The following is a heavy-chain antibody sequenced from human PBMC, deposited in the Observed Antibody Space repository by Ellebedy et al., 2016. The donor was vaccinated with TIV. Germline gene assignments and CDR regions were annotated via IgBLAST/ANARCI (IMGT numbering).Heavy chain of an antibody. CDR3: ARDDSRPGNGFDI. V-gene: IGHV3-7*01. CDR2: IKQDGSEK. Sequence: GGSLRLSCAASGFTFSSYWMSWVRQAPGKGLEWVANIKQDGSEKYYVDSVKGRFTISRDNAKNSLYLQMNSLRAEDTAVYYCARDDSRPGNGFDIWGLGTMVTVSS. D-gene: IGHD1-1*01. CDR1: GFTFSSYW. J-gene: IGHJ3*02.